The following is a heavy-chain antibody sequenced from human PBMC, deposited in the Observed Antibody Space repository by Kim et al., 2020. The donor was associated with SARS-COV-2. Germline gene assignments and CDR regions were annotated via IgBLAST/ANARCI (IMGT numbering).Heavy chain of an antibody. CDR3: AREGGSYSFDY. CDR1: GGSISSYY. Sequence: SETLSLTCTVSGGSISSYYWSWIRQPPGKGLEWIGYIYYSGSTNYNPSLKSRVTISVDTSKNQFSLKLSSVTAADTAVYYCAREGGSYSFDYWGQGTLVTVSS. J-gene: IGHJ4*02. V-gene: IGHV4-59*13. D-gene: IGHD1-26*01. CDR2: IYYSGST.